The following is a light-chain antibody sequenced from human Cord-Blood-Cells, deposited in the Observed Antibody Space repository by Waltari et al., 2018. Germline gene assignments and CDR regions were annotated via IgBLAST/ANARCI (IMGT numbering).Light chain of an antibody. CDR1: SSTHRSNF. J-gene: IGLJ2*01. V-gene: IGLV1-47*01. Sequence: QSVPTQPPSASGTPGQRVTLPWSGSSSTHRSNFFNWYQQPPGPAPTLLLYRNKRRASGVPDRFSGSKSGTSASRASSGLRSEDEADYYCAAWDDSLSGPVFGGGTKLTVL. CDR3: AAWDDSLSGPV. CDR2: RNK.